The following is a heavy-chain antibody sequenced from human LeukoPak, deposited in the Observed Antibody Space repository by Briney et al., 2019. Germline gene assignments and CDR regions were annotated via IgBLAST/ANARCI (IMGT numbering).Heavy chain of an antibody. D-gene: IGHD6-6*01. Sequence: PGGSLRLSCAASGFTFSRYAMSWVRQAPGKGLEWVSAISGSGGSTYYADSVKGRFTISRDNSKNTLYLQMNSLRAEDTAVYYCAKDRIAARPGYYFDYWGQGTLVTVSS. CDR3: AKDRIAARPGYYFDY. J-gene: IGHJ4*02. CDR2: ISGSGGST. CDR1: GFTFSRYA. V-gene: IGHV3-23*01.